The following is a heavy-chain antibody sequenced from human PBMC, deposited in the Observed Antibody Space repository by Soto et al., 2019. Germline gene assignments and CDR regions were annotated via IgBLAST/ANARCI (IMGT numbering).Heavy chain of an antibody. D-gene: IGHD3-22*01. V-gene: IGHV1-18*01. J-gene: IGHJ5*02. Sequence: GASVKVSCKASGYTFTSYGISWVRQAPGQGLEWMGWISAYNGNTNYAQKLQGRVTITADESTSTAYMELSSLRSEDTAVYYCARLNYDSSGYYYWFDPWGQGTLVTVSS. CDR2: ISAYNGNT. CDR1: GYTFTSYG. CDR3: ARLNYDSSGYYYWFDP.